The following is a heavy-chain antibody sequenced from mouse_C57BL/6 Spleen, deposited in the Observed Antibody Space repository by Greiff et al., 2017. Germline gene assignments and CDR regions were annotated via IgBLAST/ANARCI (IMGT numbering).Heavy chain of an antibody. CDR2: ISSGGDYI. CDR1: GFTFSSYA. Sequence: DVHLVESGEGLVKPGGSLKLSCAASGFTFSSYAMSWVRQTPEKRLEWVAYISSGGDYIYYADTVKGRFTISRDNARNTLYLQMSSLKSEDTAMYYCTRDEDFLWYFDVWGTGTTVTVSS. J-gene: IGHJ1*03. CDR3: TRDEDFLWYFDV. V-gene: IGHV5-9-1*02.